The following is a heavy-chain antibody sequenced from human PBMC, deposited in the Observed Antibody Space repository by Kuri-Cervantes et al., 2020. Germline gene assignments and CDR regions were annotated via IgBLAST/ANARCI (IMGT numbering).Heavy chain of an antibody. V-gene: IGHV3-49*04. J-gene: IGHJ4*02. CDR1: GFTFGDYA. Sequence: GGSLRLSCTASGFTFGDYAMSWVRQAPGKGLEWVGFIRSKAYGGTTEYAASVKGRFTISRDDSKSIAYLQMNSLKTEDTAVYYCTTVSKSGTIGVYWGQGTLVTVSS. D-gene: IGHD1-7*01. CDR2: IRSKAYGGTT. CDR3: TTVSKSGTIGVY.